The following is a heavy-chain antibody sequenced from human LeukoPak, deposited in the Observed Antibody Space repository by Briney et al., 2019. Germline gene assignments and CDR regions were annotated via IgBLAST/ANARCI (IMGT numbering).Heavy chain of an antibody. CDR2: ISSSSSYI. Sequence: ETLSLTCAVYGGSFSGYYWSWIRQPPGKGLEWVSSISSSSSYIYYADSVKGRFTISRDNAKNSLYLQMNSLRAEDTAVYYCAREWRDYGSGMTWGQGTLVTVSS. CDR3: AREWRDYGSGMT. D-gene: IGHD3-10*01. J-gene: IGHJ5*02. CDR1: GGSFSGYY. V-gene: IGHV3-21*01.